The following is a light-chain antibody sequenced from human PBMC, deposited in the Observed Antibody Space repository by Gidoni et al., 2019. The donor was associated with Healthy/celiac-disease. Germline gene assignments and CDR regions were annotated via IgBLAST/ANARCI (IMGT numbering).Light chain of an antibody. CDR2: EGS. J-gene: IGLJ2*01. Sequence: QSALPQPASVSGSPGQSITISCPGTSSDVGSYNLVSWYQQHPGKAPKLMIYEGSKRPSGVSNRFSGSKSGNTASLTISGLQAEDEADYYCCSYAGSSTHVVFGGGTKLTVL. CDR1: SSDVGSYNL. V-gene: IGLV2-23*01. CDR3: CSYAGSSTHVV.